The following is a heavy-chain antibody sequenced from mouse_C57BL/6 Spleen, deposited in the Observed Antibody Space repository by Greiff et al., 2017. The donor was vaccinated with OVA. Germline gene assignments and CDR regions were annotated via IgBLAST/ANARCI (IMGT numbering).Heavy chain of an antibody. CDR1: GYTFTEYT. CDR2: FYPGSGSI. Sequence: VQLQQSGAELVKPGASVKLSCKASGYTFTEYTIHWVKQRSGQGLEWIGWFYPGSGSIKYNEKFKDKATLTADKSSSTVYMELSRLTSEDSAVYFCARHEERGYDYDDYFDYWGQGTTLTVSS. V-gene: IGHV1-62-2*01. CDR3: ARHEERGYDYDDYFDY. D-gene: IGHD2-4*01. J-gene: IGHJ2*01.